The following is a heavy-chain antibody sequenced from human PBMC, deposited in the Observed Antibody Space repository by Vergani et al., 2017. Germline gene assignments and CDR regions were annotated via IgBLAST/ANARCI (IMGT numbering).Heavy chain of an antibody. CDR2: INPSGGHT. J-gene: IGHJ5*02. Sequence: QVQVVQSGAEVKKSGASVKVSCKTSGYTFSNYYMHWVRQAPGQGLEWMVIINPSGGHTNYAQKFQCRVTMTRDKSTSTVYMALSSLRSEDTAIYHCAGWDIVVVPAAGYNWFDPWGQGTLVTFSS. CDR3: AGWDIVVVPAAGYNWFDP. D-gene: IGHD2-2*01. CDR1: GYTFSNYY. V-gene: IGHV1-46*01.